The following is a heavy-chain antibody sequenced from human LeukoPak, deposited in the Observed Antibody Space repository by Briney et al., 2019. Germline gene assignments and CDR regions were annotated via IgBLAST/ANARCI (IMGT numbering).Heavy chain of an antibody. CDR1: GFTFSSYE. CDR3: AREMYDFWSGSTPDFDY. D-gene: IGHD3-3*01. CDR2: ISSSGSTI. Sequence: PGGSLRLSCAASGFTFSSYEMNWVRQAPGKGLEWVSYISSSGSTIYYADSVKGRFTISRDNAKNSLYLQMNSLRAEDTAVYYCAREMYDFWSGSTPDFDYWGQGTLVTVSS. V-gene: IGHV3-48*03. J-gene: IGHJ4*02.